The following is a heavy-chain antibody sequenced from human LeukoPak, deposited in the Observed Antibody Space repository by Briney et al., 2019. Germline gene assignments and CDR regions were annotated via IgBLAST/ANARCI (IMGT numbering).Heavy chain of an antibody. CDR3: AREGIAARPSFDY. CDR1: GYTFTSYA. J-gene: IGHJ4*02. Sequence: GASVKVSCKASGYTFTSYAMHWVRQAPGQRLEWMGWINAGNGNTKYSQKFQGRVTMTRDTSTGTVYMELSSLRSEDTAVYYCAREGIAARPSFDYWGQGTLVTVSS. D-gene: IGHD6-6*01. V-gene: IGHV1-3*01. CDR2: INAGNGNT.